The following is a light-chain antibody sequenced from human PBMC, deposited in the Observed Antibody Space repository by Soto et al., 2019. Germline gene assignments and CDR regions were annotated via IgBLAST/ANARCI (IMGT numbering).Light chain of an antibody. CDR3: QQYANSPIT. Sequence: ASQSVSSNLAWYQQKPGQAPRLLIYGVSSRASGIPDRFFGSGSGTDFTLTINRLEPEDFAVYYCQQYANSPITFGQGTRLEIK. V-gene: IGKV3-20*01. J-gene: IGKJ5*01. CDR1: QSVSSN. CDR2: GVS.